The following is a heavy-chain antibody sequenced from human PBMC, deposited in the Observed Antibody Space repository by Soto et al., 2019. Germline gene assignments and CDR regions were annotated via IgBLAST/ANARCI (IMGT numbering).Heavy chain of an antibody. V-gene: IGHV3-23*01. D-gene: IGHD6-13*01. CDR3: AKDFIAATGTPSYYFDS. Sequence: GGSLRLSCAASGFTFSNYAMSWVRQAPGKGLEWVSSISGSAVYTYYADSVKGRFTISRDNSKNTLFLQMNSLRAEDSAVYYCAKDFIAATGTPSYYFDSWGQGILVTVSS. CDR1: GFTFSNYA. CDR2: ISGSAVYT. J-gene: IGHJ4*02.